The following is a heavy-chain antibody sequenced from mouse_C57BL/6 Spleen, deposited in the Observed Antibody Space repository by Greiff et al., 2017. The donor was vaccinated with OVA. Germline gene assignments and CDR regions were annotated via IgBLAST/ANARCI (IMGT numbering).Heavy chain of an antibody. V-gene: IGHV1-66*01. CDR1: GYSFTSYY. Sequence: QVQLQQSGPELVKPGASVKISCKASGYSFTSYYIHWVKQRPGQGLEWIGWIYPGSGNTKYNEKFKGKATLTADTSSSTAYMQLSSLTSEDSAVYYCARVGNWGFDYWGQGTTLTVSS. CDR3: ARVGNWGFDY. CDR2: IYPGSGNT. D-gene: IGHD4-1*02. J-gene: IGHJ2*01.